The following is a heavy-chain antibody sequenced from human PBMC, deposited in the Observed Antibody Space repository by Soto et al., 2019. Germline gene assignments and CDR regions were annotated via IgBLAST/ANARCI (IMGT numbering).Heavy chain of an antibody. CDR2: IYYSGST. J-gene: IGHJ6*02. V-gene: IGHV4-31*03. CDR3: ARDCSRHYYYYYGMDV. CDR1: GGSNSSDGYY. D-gene: IGHD2-2*01. Sequence: QVQLQESGPGLVKPSQTLSLTCTVSGGSNSSDGYYWSWIRQHPGKGLEWIGYIYYSGSTYYNPSLKSRVTISVDTSKNQFSLKLSSVTAADTAVYYCARDCSRHYYYYYGMDVWGQGTTVTVSS.